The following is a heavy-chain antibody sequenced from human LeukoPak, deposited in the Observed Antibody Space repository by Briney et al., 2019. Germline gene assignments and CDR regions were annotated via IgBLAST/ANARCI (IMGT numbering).Heavy chain of an antibody. V-gene: IGHV2-70*11. D-gene: IGHD6-19*01. Sequence: SGPTLVNPTETLTLTCTFSGFSLSTSGMCVNWIRQLPGKALEWLARIDWDDDRYYTTSLKTRLTISKDTSKNQVVLTMTNMDPVDTATYYCARVIAVAGGGAFDHWGQGALVTVSS. J-gene: IGHJ5*02. CDR2: IDWDDDR. CDR3: ARVIAVAGGGAFDH. CDR1: GFSLSTSGMC.